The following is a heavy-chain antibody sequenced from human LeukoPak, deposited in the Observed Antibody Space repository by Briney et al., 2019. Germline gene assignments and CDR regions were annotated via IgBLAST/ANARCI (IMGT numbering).Heavy chain of an antibody. CDR1: GDFFRSYW. CDR3: ARQGYTASYYFLDS. J-gene: IGHJ4*02. V-gene: IGHV4-4*07. Sequence: SETLSLTCDVSGDFFRSYWWGWVRQPAGKGLEWIGRICATGSTNFNPSLKSRLTMSMDTSTNQFSLKLTSVTAADTAVYFCARQGYTASYYFLDSWSQGILVTVSS. CDR2: ICATGST. D-gene: IGHD1-26*01.